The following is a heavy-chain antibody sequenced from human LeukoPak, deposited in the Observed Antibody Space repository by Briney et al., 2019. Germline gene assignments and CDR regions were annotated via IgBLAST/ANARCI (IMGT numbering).Heavy chain of an antibody. J-gene: IGHJ4*02. CDR1: GFTFSSFS. CDR2: ISSISSIV. CDR3: ARDLHSGAYTFDY. D-gene: IGHD1-26*01. V-gene: IGHV3-48*02. Sequence: PGGSLRLSCATSGFTFSSFSMNWVRQAPGKGLEWVAYISSISSIVYYAGSVKGRFTISRDNGKNSLYLQTNSLRDEDTAVYYCARDLHSGAYTFDYWGQGTLVTVSS.